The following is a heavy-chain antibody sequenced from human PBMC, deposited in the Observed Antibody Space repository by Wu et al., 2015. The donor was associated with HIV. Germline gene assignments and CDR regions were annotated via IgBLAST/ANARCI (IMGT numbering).Heavy chain of an antibody. V-gene: IGHV1-69*05. Sequence: QVQLVQSGAEVKKPGSSVKVSCKASGGTFRSYAISWVRQAPGQGLEWMGGIIPIFGTANYAQKFQGRVTITTDESTRTAYMELSSLRSEDTAVYYCATVKRDYCSTTSCYSRYYAMDVWGQGTTVHRLL. CDR3: ATVKRDYCSTTSCYSRYYAMDV. D-gene: IGHD2-2*01. J-gene: IGHJ6*02. CDR2: IIPIFGTA. CDR1: GGTFRSYA.